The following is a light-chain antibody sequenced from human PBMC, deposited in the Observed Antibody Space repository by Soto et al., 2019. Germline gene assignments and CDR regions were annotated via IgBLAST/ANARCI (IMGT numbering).Light chain of an antibody. CDR2: KAS. V-gene: IGKV1-5*03. Sequence: DIQMSQSPSILSASVGDRVTTTCRASQSISSWLAWYQQKPGKAPNLLIYKASHLENGVPSRFSGSGSGTEFTLTISSLQPGDFATYYCQHYNTYPWTFGQGTMVDIK. CDR1: QSISSW. J-gene: IGKJ1*01. CDR3: QHYNTYPWT.